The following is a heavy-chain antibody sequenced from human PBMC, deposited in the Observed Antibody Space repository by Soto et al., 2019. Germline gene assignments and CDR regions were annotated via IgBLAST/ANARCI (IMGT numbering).Heavy chain of an antibody. CDR3: ASEAIAAAAVYGMDV. CDR2: INAGNGNT. Sequence: ASVKVSCKASGYTFTSYAMHWVRQAPGQRLEWMGWINAGNGNTKYSQKFQGRVTITRDTSASTAYMELSSLRSEDTAVYYCASEAIAAAAVYGMDVWGQGTTVPVSS. J-gene: IGHJ6*02. V-gene: IGHV1-3*01. CDR1: GYTFTSYA. D-gene: IGHD6-13*01.